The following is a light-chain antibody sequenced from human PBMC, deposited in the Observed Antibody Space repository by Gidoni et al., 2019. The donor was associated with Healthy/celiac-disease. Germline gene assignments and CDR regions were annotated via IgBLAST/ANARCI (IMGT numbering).Light chain of an antibody. CDR1: NIGSKS. CDR2: YDS. V-gene: IGLV3-21*04. J-gene: IGLJ1*01. CDR3: QVWDSSSDHHYV. Sequence: SYVLPQPPSVSVAPGKTARITCGGNNIGSKSVHWYQQKPGQAPVLVIYYDSDRPSGIPERFSGSNSGNTATLTISRVEAGDEADYYCQVWDSSSDHHYVFGTGTKVTVL.